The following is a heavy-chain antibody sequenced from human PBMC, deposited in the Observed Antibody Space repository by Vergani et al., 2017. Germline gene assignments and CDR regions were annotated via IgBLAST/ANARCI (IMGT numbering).Heavy chain of an antibody. D-gene: IGHD3-22*01. CDR2: ISVRYPST. CDR1: GFTFSACP. CDR3: ARLSYDTTPYWQGGYDC. Sequence: EVQLLQSGGGVIQPGGSVRLSCAASGFTFSACPMTWVRQAPGKGLEWVSAISVRYPSTYYADSVKGRFTISRDNSKNMLYLQMNSLRAEATAVYYCARLSYDTTPYWQGGYDCWGQGTLVSVSS. V-gene: IGHV3-23*01. J-gene: IGHJ4*02.